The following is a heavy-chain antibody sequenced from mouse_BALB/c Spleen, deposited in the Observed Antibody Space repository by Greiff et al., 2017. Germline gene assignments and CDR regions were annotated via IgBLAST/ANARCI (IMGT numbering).Heavy chain of an antibody. J-gene: IGHJ4*01. CDR1: GFSLTSYG. CDR3: ARDYGYSYYAMDY. V-gene: IGHV2-9*02. Sequence: VQLVESGPGLVAPSQSLSITCTVSGFSLTSYGVHWVRQPPGKGLEWLGVIWAGGSTNYNSALMSRLSISKDNSKSQVFLKMNSLQTDDTAMYYCARDYGYSYYAMDYWGQGTSVTVSS. D-gene: IGHD1-2*01. CDR2: IWAGGST.